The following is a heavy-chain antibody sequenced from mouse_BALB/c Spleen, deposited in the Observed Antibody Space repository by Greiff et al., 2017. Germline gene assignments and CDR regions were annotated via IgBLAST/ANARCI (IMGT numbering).Heavy chain of an antibody. J-gene: IGHJ4*01. CDR2: ISSGGSYT. V-gene: IGHV5-6*01. CDR3: ARPSITTVVAYYAMDY. Sequence: EVQGVESGGDLVKPGGSLKLSCAASGFTFSSYGMSWVRQTPDKRLEWVATISSGGSYTYYPDSVKGRFTISRDNAKNTLYLQMSSLKSEDTAMYYCARPSITTVVAYYAMDYWGQGTSVTVSS. CDR1: GFTFSSYG. D-gene: IGHD1-1*01.